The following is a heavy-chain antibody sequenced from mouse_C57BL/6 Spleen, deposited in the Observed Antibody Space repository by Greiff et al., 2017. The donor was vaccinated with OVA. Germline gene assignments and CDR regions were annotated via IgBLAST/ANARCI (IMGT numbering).Heavy chain of an antibody. Sequence: EVKLVESGEGLVKPGGSLKLSCAASGFTFSSYAMSWVRQTPEKRLEWVAYISSGGDYIYYADTVKGRFTISRDNARNTLSLQMSSLKSEDTEMYYCTRVITGTWVAYGGKGTLVTVS. V-gene: IGHV5-9-1*02. J-gene: IGHJ3*01. CDR2: ISSGGDYI. CDR1: GFTFSSYA. D-gene: IGHD4-1*01. CDR3: TRVITGTWVAY.